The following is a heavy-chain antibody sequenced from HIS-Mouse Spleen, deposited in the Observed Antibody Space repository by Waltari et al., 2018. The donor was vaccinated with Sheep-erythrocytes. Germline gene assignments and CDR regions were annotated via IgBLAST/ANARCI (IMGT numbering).Heavy chain of an antibody. Sequence: EVQLVQSGGGLVQHGSALRLSCASSGSTFDDYALPLVRPAPGNGLEWVSGISWDSGIIGYADSVKGRFTISRDNAKNSLYLQMNSLRAEDTALYYCAKDISRNIVVVPAAVGDYWGQGTLVTVSS. CDR2: ISWDSGII. CDR3: AKDISRNIVVVPAAVGDY. V-gene: IGHV3-9*01. J-gene: IGHJ4*02. D-gene: IGHD2-2*01. CDR1: GSTFDDYA.